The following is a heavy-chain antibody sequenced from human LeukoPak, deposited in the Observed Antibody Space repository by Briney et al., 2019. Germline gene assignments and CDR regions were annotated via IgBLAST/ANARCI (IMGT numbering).Heavy chain of an antibody. V-gene: IGHV4-4*07. Sequence: PAETLSLAYTVYGRSISISYWGSVRQPAGRWGEWIGRIYTSGSTNYTPSLKSRVTMSVDTSKNQFSLKLSSVTAADTAVYYCARDSGYNYGCDYWGQGTLVTVSS. CDR1: GRSISISY. J-gene: IGHJ4*02. CDR2: IYTSGST. CDR3: ARDSGYNYGCDY. D-gene: IGHD5-18*01.